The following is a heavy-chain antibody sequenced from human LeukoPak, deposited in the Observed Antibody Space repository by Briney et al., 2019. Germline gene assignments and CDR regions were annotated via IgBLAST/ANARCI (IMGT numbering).Heavy chain of an antibody. CDR2: IKEDGSEK. Sequence: GGSLRLSCAASGFTFSNYWMTWVRQAPGKGLEWVANIKEDGSEKYYVDSVKGRFTISRDNAKNSLYLQMNTLRAEDTAVYYCARARIDYWGQGTLIIVSS. J-gene: IGHJ4*02. CDR3: ARARIDY. CDR1: GFTFSNYW. D-gene: IGHD1-14*01. V-gene: IGHV3-7*05.